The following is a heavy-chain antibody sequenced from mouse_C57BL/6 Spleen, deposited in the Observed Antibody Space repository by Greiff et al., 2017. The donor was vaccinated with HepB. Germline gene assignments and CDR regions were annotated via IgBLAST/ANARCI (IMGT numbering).Heavy chain of an antibody. J-gene: IGHJ4*01. CDR3: ARMGYSRGYYAMDY. CDR2: INPNNGGT. D-gene: IGHD2-5*01. V-gene: IGHV1-18*01. CDR1: GYTFTDYN. Sequence: EVQLQQSGPELVKPGASVKIPCKASGYTFTDYNMDWVQQSHGKSLEWIGDINPNNGGTIYNQKFKGKATLTVDKSSSTAYMELRSLTSEDTAVYYCARMGYSRGYYAMDYWGQGTSVTVSS.